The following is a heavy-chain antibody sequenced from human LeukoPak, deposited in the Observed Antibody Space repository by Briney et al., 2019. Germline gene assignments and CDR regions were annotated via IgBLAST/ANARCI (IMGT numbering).Heavy chain of an antibody. V-gene: IGHV1-2*02. CDR1: GYTFTGYY. CDR3: ARDQVDIVVVPAARWFDY. CDR2: INPNSGGT. Sequence: ASVKVSCKASGYTFTGYYMHWVRQAPGQGLEWMGWINPNSGGTNYAQKFQGRVTMTRDTSISTAYMELRSLRSDDTAVYYCARDQVDIVVVPAARWFDYWGQGTLVTVSS. J-gene: IGHJ4*02. D-gene: IGHD2-2*03.